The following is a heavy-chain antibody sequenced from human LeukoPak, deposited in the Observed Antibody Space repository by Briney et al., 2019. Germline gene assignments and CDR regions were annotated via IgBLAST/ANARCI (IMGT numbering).Heavy chain of an antibody. V-gene: IGHV3-7*01. CDR2: IKQDGSEK. CDR1: GFTFSSYW. J-gene: IGHJ4*02. Sequence: PGGSLRLSCAASGFTFSSYWMSWVRHAPGKGPEWVANIKQDGSEKYYVDSVKGRFTISRDNAKNSLYLQMNSLRAEDTAVYYCARDHYSDSSGYKDFDYWGQGSLVTVSS. CDR3: ARDHYSDSSGYKDFDY. D-gene: IGHD3-22*01.